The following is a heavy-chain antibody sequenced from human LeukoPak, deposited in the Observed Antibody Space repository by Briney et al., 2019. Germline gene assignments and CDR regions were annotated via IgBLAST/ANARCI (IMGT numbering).Heavy chain of an antibody. V-gene: IGHV3-73*01. CDR3: TRGFTMVRGVTSPFYN. D-gene: IGHD3-10*01. CDR2: IRSKANSYAT. CDR1: GFTFSGSA. J-gene: IGHJ4*02. Sequence: GGSLKLSYAPSGFTFSGSAMHGLRQASGKGLEWVGRIRSKANSYATAYAASVKGRFTISRDDSKNTAYLQLNSLKTEDTAVYYCTRGFTMVRGVTSPFYNCGQGTLVTVSS.